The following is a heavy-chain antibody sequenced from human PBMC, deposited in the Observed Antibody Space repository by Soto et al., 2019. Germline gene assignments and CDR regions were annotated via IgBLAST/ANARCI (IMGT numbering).Heavy chain of an antibody. Sequence: PGWSLELSCASSGYTFRSSSVPCFRQTPGKGLVWVSRINSDGSSTIYADSVKGRFTISRDNAKNTLYLQMNSLRAEDTAVYYCAREHYDSSGRLDYWGQGTLVTVSS. CDR2: INSDGSST. J-gene: IGHJ4*02. CDR3: AREHYDSSGRLDY. V-gene: IGHV3-74*01. CDR1: GYTFRSSS. D-gene: IGHD3-22*01.